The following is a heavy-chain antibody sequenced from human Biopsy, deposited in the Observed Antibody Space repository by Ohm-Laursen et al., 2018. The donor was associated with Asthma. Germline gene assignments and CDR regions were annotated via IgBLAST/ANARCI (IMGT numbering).Heavy chain of an antibody. CDR2: IPQGGAT. V-gene: IGHV4-34*01. Sequence: GTLSLTCALNRGPFRGYVWAWIRQPPGQGLEWIGEIPQGGATTVNPSLKSRVTISMDPSKSQLYLSLRSLTAADTAVYYCASGPQWSGLDIWGQGTTVTVSS. CDR3: ASGPQWSGLDI. D-gene: IGHD2-8*01. CDR1: RGPFRGYV. J-gene: IGHJ6*02.